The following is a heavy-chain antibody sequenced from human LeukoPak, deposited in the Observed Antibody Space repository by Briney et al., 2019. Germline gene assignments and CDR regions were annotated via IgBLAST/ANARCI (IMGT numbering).Heavy chain of an antibody. CDR2: IYYSGST. J-gene: IGHJ5*02. CDR1: GGSISSSSYY. D-gene: IGHD3-10*01. CDR3: ARQPPLLNFDP. Sequence: KPSETLSLTCTVSGGSISSSSYYWGWIRQPPGKGLEWIGSIYYSGSTYYNPSLKSRVTISVDKSKNQFSLKLSSVTAADTAVYYCARQPPLLNFDPWGQGTLVTVSS. V-gene: IGHV4-39*07.